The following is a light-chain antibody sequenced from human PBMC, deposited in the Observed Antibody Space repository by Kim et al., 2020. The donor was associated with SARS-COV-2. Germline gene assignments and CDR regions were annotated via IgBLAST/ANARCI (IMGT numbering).Light chain of an antibody. Sequence: DIQMTQSPSAMSASVGDRVTITCRASQGIRNYLAWFQQTPGEVPRRLFYAASSLQSGVPSRFSGSGSGTEFTLTISSLQPEDFATYYCLQHNSYPWTIGEGTKVDIK. J-gene: IGKJ1*01. V-gene: IGKV1-17*03. CDR3: LQHNSYPWT. CDR1: QGIRNY. CDR2: AAS.